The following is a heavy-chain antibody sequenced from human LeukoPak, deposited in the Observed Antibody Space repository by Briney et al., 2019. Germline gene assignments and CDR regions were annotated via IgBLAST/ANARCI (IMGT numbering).Heavy chain of an antibody. Sequence: SEXLSLTCTVSGGSISSYYWSWIRQPAGKGLEWIGRIYTSGSTNYNPSLTSRVTMSVEKSKNQCSLKLSSVTAADTAVYYCARVVGATTDYYFDYWGQGTLVTVSS. CDR2: IYTSGST. CDR3: ARVVGATTDYYFDY. J-gene: IGHJ4*02. V-gene: IGHV4-4*07. D-gene: IGHD1-26*01. CDR1: GGSISSYY.